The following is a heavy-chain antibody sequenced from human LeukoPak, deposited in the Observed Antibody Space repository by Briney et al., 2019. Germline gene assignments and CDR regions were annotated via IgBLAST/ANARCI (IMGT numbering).Heavy chain of an antibody. Sequence: GGSLRLSCAASGFTFSSYWMRWMRQAPGKGLEWVANIKYDGNEEYYVDSVKGRFTISRDNAKNSPYLQMNSLRAEDTAVYYCAREHIYGYRYGMDVWGQGTTVTVSS. CDR1: GFTFSSYW. CDR2: IKYDGNEE. V-gene: IGHV3-7*01. D-gene: IGHD5-18*01. J-gene: IGHJ6*02. CDR3: AREHIYGYRYGMDV.